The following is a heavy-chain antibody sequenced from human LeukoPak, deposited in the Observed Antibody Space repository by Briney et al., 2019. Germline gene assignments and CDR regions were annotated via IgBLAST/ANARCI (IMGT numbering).Heavy chain of an antibody. CDR3: ARGGYYGSGNDFRFDP. V-gene: IGHV4-59*01. J-gene: IGHJ5*02. CDR1: GGSINSYY. D-gene: IGHD3-10*01. Sequence: SETLSLTCTVSGGSINSYYWSWIRQPPGKGLECIGYIHYTGSTNYSPSLKSRVTISVDTSKSQFSLKLSSVTAADTAIYYCARGGYYGSGNDFRFDPWGQGTLVTVSS. CDR2: IHYTGST.